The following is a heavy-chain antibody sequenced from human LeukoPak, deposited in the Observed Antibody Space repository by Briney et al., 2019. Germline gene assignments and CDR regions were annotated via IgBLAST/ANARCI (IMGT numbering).Heavy chain of an antibody. J-gene: IGHJ4*02. CDR2: INHSGST. CDR1: GGSFSGYY. V-gene: IGHV4-34*01. CDR3: ARAPEEAVAGTVFDY. Sequence: PSETLSLTCAVYGGSFSGYYWSWIRQPPGKGLEWIGEINHSGSTNYNPSLKSRVTISVDTSKNQFSLKLGSVTAADTAVYYCARAPEEAVAGTVFDYWGQGTLVTVSS. D-gene: IGHD6-19*01.